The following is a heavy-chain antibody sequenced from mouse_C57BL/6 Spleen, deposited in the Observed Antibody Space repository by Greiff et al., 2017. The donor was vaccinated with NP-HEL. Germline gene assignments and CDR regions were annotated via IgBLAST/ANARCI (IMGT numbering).Heavy chain of an antibody. V-gene: IGHV3-6*01. CDR2: ISYDGSN. J-gene: IGHJ1*03. Sequence: EVQLQQSGPGLVKPSQSLSLTCSVTGYSITSGYYWNWIRQFPGNKLEWMGYISYDGSNNYNPSLKNRISITRDTSKNQFFLKLNSVTTEDTATYYCARLLWYFDVWGTGTTVTVSS. CDR3: ARLLWYFDV. CDR1: GYSITSGYY. D-gene: IGHD1-1*01.